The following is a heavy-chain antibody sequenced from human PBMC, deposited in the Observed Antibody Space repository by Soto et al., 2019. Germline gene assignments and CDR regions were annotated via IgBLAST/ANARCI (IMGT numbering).Heavy chain of an antibody. Sequence: GGSLRLSWAGSGLTFSSYAMHWVRQAPGKGLEWVAVISYDGSNKYYADSVKGRFTISSDNSKNTLYLQMNSLRAEDTAVYYCAREFQITIFGVDPPPDYYGMDVWGKVTTGTVSS. CDR2: ISYDGSNK. D-gene: IGHD3-3*01. J-gene: IGHJ6*04. V-gene: IGHV3-30-3*01. CDR3: AREFQITIFGVDPPPDYYGMDV. CDR1: GLTFSSYA.